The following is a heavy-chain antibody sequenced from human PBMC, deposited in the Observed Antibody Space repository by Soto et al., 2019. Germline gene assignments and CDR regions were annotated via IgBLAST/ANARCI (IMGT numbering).Heavy chain of an antibody. V-gene: IGHV3-23*01. D-gene: IGHD2-21*02. CDR1: GFTFSSYA. CDR3: AKESCGGDCYQWPFSTAPFDY. Sequence: EVQLLESGGGLVQPGGSLRLSCAASGFTFSSYAMSWVRQAPGKGLEWVSAISGSGGSTYYADSVKGRFTISRDNSKNTLYLQMNSLRAEDTAVYYCAKESCGGDCYQWPFSTAPFDYWGQGTLVTVSS. J-gene: IGHJ4*02. CDR2: ISGSGGST.